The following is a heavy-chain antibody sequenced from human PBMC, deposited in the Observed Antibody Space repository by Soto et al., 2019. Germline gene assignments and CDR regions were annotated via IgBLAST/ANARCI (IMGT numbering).Heavy chain of an antibody. V-gene: IGHV1-24*01. CDR1: GYTLTELS. CDR2: LDPEDGDT. Sequence: QVQLVQSGAEVKKPGASVKVSCKVSGYTLTELSMHWVRQAPGKRLEWMGGLDPEDGDTIYAQKFQGRVTMTEDTSTDTAYMELSSLRSEDTAVYYCVTDVILAPRYAFDIWGQGTMVIVSS. D-gene: IGHD2-8*02. CDR3: VTDVILAPRYAFDI. J-gene: IGHJ3*02.